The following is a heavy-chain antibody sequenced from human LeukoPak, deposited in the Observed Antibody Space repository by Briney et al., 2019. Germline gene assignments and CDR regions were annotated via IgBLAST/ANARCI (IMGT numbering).Heavy chain of an antibody. J-gene: IGHJ4*02. D-gene: IGHD3-9*01. CDR1: GGSISSSG. CDR2: ISSSSSYI. Sequence: KPSETLSLTCTVSGGSISSSGYYWGWIRQPPGKGLEWVSSISSSSSYIYYADSVKGRFTISRDNAKNSLYVQMNSLRAEDTAVYYCAREVSTYYDILTGYYTPFSFDYWGQGTLVTVSS. CDR3: AREVSTYYDILTGYYTPFSFDY. V-gene: IGHV3-21*01.